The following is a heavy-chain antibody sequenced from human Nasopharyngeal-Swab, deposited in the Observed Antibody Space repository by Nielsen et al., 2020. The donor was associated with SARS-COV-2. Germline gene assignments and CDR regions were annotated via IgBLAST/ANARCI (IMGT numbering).Heavy chain of an antibody. D-gene: IGHD1-26*01. CDR1: GFTFSNSW. CDR2: IKSETDGRTR. Sequence: GESLKISCAASGFTFSNSWMSWVRQAPGKGLECVGRIKSETDGRTRDYAAPVKGRFAISRDNSKHTLYLQMNSLQTEDTAVYYCTAGVGTFDHDYWGQGALVTVSS. V-gene: IGHV3-15*01. J-gene: IGHJ4*02. CDR3: TAGVGTFDHDY.